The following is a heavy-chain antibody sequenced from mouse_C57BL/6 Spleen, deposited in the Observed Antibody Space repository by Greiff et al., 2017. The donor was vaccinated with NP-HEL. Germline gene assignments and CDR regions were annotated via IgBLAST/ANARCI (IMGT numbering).Heavy chain of an antibody. J-gene: IGHJ2*01. CDR3: ARVTGAFDY. Sequence: DVMLVESGGGLVQPGGSLSLSCAASGFTFTDYYMSWVRQPPGKALEWLGFIRNKANGYTTEYSASVKGRFTISRDNSQSILYLQMNALRAEDSATYYCARVTGAFDYRGQGTTLTVSS. CDR1: GFTFTDYY. V-gene: IGHV7-3*01. CDR2: IRNKANGYTT. D-gene: IGHD4-1*01.